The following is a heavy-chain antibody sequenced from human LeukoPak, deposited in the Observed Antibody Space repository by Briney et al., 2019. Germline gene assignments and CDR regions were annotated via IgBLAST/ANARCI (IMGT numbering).Heavy chain of an antibody. Sequence: GGSLRLSCAVSGFTFVSYAMSWVRQAPGQGLEWVSTISSRSPHTTNYAGSVRGRFTISRDNSKNTLFLQMNNLRAEDTALYYCVKRTTHSNYVGTMAFDLWGQGTMVTVSS. CDR2: ISSRSPHTT. CDR3: VKRTTHSNYVGTMAFDL. D-gene: IGHD4-11*01. J-gene: IGHJ3*01. CDR1: GFTFVSYA. V-gene: IGHV3-23*01.